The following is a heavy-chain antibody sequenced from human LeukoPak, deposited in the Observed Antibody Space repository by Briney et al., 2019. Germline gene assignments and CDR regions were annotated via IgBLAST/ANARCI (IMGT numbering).Heavy chain of an antibody. V-gene: IGHV3-30*02. CDR2: IAHHGYDK. Sequence: GGSLRLSCVASGFPFNKNAMHWVREGPGTGLEWVAYIAHHGYDKYYVDSVKGRFTISRDNSKRILYLQLNSLRLDDTAVYYCAKDGAWSCTDWGQGALVTVSS. CDR1: GFPFNKNA. D-gene: IGHD2-21*02. J-gene: IGHJ4*02. CDR3: AKDGAWSCTD.